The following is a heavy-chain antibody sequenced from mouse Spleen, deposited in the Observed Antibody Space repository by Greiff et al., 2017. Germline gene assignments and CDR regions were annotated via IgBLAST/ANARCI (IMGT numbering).Heavy chain of an antibody. CDR1: GFTFSDYG. D-gene: IGHD2-12*01. V-gene: IGHV5-17*01. Sequence: EVKLMESGGGLVKPGGSLKLSCAASGFTFSDYGMHWVRQAPEKGLEWVAYISSGSSTIYYADTVKGRFTISRDNAKNTLFLQMTSLRSEDTAMYYCARGYDVGGAMDYWGQGTSVTVSS. J-gene: IGHJ4*01. CDR3: ARGYDVGGAMDY. CDR2: ISSGSSTI.